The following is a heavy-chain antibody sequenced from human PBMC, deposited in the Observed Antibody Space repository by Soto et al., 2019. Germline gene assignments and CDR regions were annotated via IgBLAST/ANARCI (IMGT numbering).Heavy chain of an antibody. D-gene: IGHD2-21*01. CDR3: ARDVEGARDY. CDR1: GGSISSYY. Sequence: SETLSLTCTVSGGSISSYYWSWIRQPPGKGLEWIGYIYYSGSTNYNPSLKSRVTISVDTSKNQFSLKLSSVAAADTAVYYCARDVEGARDYWGQGTLVTVSS. V-gene: IGHV4-59*01. J-gene: IGHJ4*02. CDR2: IYYSGST.